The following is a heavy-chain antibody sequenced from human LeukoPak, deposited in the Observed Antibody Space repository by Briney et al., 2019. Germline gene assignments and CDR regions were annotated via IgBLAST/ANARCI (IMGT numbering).Heavy chain of an antibody. D-gene: IGHD6-13*01. CDR1: GYTFTDYY. CDR2: INPNSGGT. V-gene: IGHV1-2*02. CDR3: ARGVAAAGGRWFDP. J-gene: IGHJ5*02. Sequence: ASVKVSCKASGYTFTDYYMHWVRQAPGQGLEWMGWINPNSGGTNYAQQFQGRVTMTRDTSISTAYMELSNLRSDDPAVYYCARGVAAAGGRWFDPWGQGTLVTVSS.